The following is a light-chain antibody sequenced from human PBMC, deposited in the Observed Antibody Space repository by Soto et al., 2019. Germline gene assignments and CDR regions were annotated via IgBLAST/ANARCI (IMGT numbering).Light chain of an antibody. Sequence: QSALTQPASVSGSPGQSITISCTGTSSDVGGYNYVSWYQQHPGKAPKLMIYDVSNRPSGVSNRFSGSKSGNTASLTISGIQAQEEADYACSSYTSNTTPRSVVFGGGTKLTVL. J-gene: IGLJ2*01. CDR1: SSDVGGYNY. CDR3: SSYTSNTTPRSVV. CDR2: DVS. V-gene: IGLV2-14*01.